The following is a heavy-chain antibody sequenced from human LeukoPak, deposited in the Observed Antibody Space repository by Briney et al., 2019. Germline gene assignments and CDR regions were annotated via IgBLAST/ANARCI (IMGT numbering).Heavy chain of an antibody. CDR3: ARNLLVGATKDY. D-gene: IGHD1-26*01. CDR2: IYSGDST. V-gene: IGHV3-66*01. CDR1: GFTVSSNY. J-gene: IGHJ4*02. Sequence: PGGSLRLSCAASGFTVSSNYMSWVRQAPGKGLEWVSVIYSGDSTYYADSVKGRFTISRDNSKNTLYLQMNSLRAEDTAVYYCARNLLVGATKDYWGQGTLVTVSS.